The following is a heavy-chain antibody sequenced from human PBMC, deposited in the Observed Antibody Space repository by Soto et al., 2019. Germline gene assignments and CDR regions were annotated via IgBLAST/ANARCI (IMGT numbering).Heavy chain of an antibody. J-gene: IGHJ4*02. CDR2: IIPVFQTA. V-gene: IGHV1-69*13. D-gene: IGHD3-22*01. CDR3: ARGGSGYTWFNEF. CDR1: GGTFSSYA. Sequence: ASVKVSCKASGGTFSSYAISWVRQAPGQGLEWMGGIIPVFQTAYYTQRFQGRVTITADESTNTAYMELSSLRSEDTAIYYCARGGSGYTWFNEFWGQGTLVTVSS.